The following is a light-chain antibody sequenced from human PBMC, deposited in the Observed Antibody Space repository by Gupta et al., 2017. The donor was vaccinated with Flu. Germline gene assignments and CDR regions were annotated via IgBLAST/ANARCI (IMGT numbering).Light chain of an antibody. Sequence: GDRVTITCQASQDIRNSLNWFQQKPGKAPKLLMYDASNLQTGVPSRFSGSGSGTDFAFTISSLQPEDIATYYCQQYRSVPLTFGGGTTVEIK. CDR2: DAS. CDR1: QDIRNS. J-gene: IGKJ4*01. V-gene: IGKV1-33*01. CDR3: QQYRSVPLT.